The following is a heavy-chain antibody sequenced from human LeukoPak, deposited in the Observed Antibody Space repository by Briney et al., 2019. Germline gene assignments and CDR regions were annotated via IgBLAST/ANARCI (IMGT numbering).Heavy chain of an antibody. J-gene: IGHJ2*01. CDR3: ARAGL. CDR1: GFTFSSNW. V-gene: IGHV3-7*01. Sequence: PGGSLRLSCAASGFTFSSNWMSWVRQAPGKGLEWVANIKHDGSEKYYVDSVKGQFTISRDNAKNPLYLQMNSLRAEDTAVYYCARAGLWGRGTLVTVSS. CDR2: IKHDGSEK.